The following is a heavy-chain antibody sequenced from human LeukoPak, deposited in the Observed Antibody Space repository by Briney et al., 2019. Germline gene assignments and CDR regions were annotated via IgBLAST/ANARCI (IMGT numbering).Heavy chain of an antibody. CDR1: GYTFTGYH. CDR2: INPNSGGT. Sequence: GASVKVSCKASGYTFTGYHMHWVRQAPGQGLEWMGWINPNSGGTNYAQKFQGRVTMTRDTPISTAYMELSRLRSDDTAVYYCARDWIAARPVNWFDPWGQGTLVTVSS. V-gene: IGHV1-2*02. D-gene: IGHD6-6*01. CDR3: ARDWIAARPVNWFDP. J-gene: IGHJ5*02.